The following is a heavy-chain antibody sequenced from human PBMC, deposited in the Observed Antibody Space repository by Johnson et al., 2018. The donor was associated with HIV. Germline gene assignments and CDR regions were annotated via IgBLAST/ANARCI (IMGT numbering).Heavy chain of an antibody. V-gene: IGHV3-30-3*01. CDR1: GLTFSDFA. CDR2: TSYDGINK. D-gene: IGHD6-19*01. J-gene: IGHJ3*02. Sequence: QVQLVESGGGVVQPGKSLRLSCAASGLTFSDFAMHWVRQAPGKGLEWVAVTSYDGINKYYATSVKGRFTISRDNSKNTLYLQMNSLRAEDTAVYYCAKDREIHSSGWYKGSAFDIWGQGTMVTVSS. CDR3: AKDREIHSSGWYKGSAFDI.